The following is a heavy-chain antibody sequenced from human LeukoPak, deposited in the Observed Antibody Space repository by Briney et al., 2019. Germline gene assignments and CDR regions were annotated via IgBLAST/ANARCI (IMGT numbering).Heavy chain of an antibody. J-gene: IGHJ4*02. CDR3: ARRRSGNSYVDY. D-gene: IGHD5-18*01. V-gene: IGHV4-39*01. Sequence: PSETLSLTCTVSGGSISSSSYYWGWICQPPGKGLEWIGSFYYSGSTYYNPSLKSRVTISVDTSKNQFSLKLSSVTATDTAVYYCARRRSGNSYVDYWGQGTLVTVSS. CDR1: GGSISSSSYY. CDR2: FYYSGST.